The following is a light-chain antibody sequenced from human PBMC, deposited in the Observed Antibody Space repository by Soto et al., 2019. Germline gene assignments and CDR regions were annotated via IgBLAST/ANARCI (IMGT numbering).Light chain of an antibody. Sequence: DIVLTQSPGTLSLSPGERATLSCRASQSVSSKYLAWYQQKPGQAPRVLIYGASIRATGIPERFSGGGSGTDFTLTITRLEPEDFAVYFCQQYHTWPAFGRGTRVEIK. CDR3: QQYHTWPA. CDR2: GAS. V-gene: IGKV3-20*01. J-gene: IGKJ4*02. CDR1: QSVSSKY.